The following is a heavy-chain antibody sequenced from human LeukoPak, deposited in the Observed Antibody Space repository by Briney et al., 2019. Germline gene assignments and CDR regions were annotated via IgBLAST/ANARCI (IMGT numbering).Heavy chain of an antibody. J-gene: IGHJ4*02. Sequence: LQGRVTLTTDTSTNTAYMELRGLRSEDTAVYYCATVYMTLGYYFDYWGQGTLVTVSS. V-gene: IGHV1-18*01. D-gene: IGHD3-10*01. CDR3: ATVYMTLGYYFDY.